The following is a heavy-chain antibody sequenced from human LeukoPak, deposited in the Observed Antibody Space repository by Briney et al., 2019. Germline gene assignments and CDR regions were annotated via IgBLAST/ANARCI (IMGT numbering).Heavy chain of an antibody. V-gene: IGHV1-69*06. CDR2: IIPVFGTT. CDR3: ASQYWVPAAFYYAFNV. Sequence: SVKVSCKASGDTFSNYAISWVRQAPGQGLEWMGPIIPVFGTTNYAQKFQGRVTITADTYSTTSYMELSSLTSEDTAIYYCASQYWVPAAFYYAFNVWGKGTTVSVSS. J-gene: IGHJ6*04. D-gene: IGHD2-2*01. CDR1: GDTFSNYA.